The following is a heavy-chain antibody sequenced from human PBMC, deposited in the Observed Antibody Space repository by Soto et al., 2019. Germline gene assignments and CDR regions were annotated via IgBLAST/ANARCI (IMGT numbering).Heavy chain of an antibody. Sequence: GGSVKVSCKASGYTFTGYYMHWVRQAPGQGLEWMGWINPNSGGTNYAQKFQGWVTMTRDTSISAAYMELSRLRSDDTAVYYCAREGKGLHLGELSFSSPVMDVWGKGTTVTVSS. D-gene: IGHD3-16*02. CDR3: AREGKGLHLGELSFSSPVMDV. CDR1: GYTFTGYY. V-gene: IGHV1-2*04. CDR2: INPNSGGT. J-gene: IGHJ6*04.